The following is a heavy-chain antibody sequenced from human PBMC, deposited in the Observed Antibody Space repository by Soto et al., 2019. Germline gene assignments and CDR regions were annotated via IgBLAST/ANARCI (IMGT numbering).Heavy chain of an antibody. Sequence: PGGSLRLSCAASGFTFSSYGMHWVRQAPGKGLEWVAVIWYDGSNKYYADSVKGRFTISRDNSKNTLYLQMNSLRAEDTAVYYCARDIVATKRRLHYYYGMDVWGQGTTVTVSS. CDR2: IWYDGSNK. J-gene: IGHJ6*02. CDR1: GFTFSSYG. D-gene: IGHD5-12*01. V-gene: IGHV3-33*01. CDR3: ARDIVATKRRLHYYYGMDV.